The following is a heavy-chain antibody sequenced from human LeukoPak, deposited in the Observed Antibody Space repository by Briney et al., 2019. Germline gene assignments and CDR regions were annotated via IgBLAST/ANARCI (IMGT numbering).Heavy chain of an antibody. Sequence: GGSLRLSCAASGFTFSNFPMTWVRRAPGKGLEWVSYISSSSSTIYYADSVKGRFTISRDNAKNSLYLQMNSLRDEDTAVYYCARDYDILTGYRFDYWGQGTLVTVSS. CDR1: GFTFSNFP. CDR3: ARDYDILTGYRFDY. D-gene: IGHD3-9*01. CDR2: ISSSSSTI. V-gene: IGHV3-48*02. J-gene: IGHJ4*02.